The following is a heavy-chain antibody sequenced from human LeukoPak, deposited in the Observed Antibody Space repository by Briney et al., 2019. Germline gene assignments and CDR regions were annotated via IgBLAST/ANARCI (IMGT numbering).Heavy chain of an antibody. J-gene: IGHJ6*02. CDR2: INQDGSTK. Sequence: GGSLRLSCVVSGFTFSSSWMSWVRQAPGKGLEWVANINQDGSTKQYGDSVKGRITISRNNAKNPLYVQMNSLRGEDTALYYGAASSWFDDWGQGTTVTVSS. V-gene: IGHV3-7*01. D-gene: IGHD6-13*01. CDR3: AASSWFDD. CDR1: GFTFSSSW.